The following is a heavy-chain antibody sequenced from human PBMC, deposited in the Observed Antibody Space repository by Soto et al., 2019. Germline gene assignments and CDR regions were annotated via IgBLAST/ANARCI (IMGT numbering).Heavy chain of an antibody. V-gene: IGHV5-51*01. J-gene: IGHJ3*02. Sequence: PGVSLKISCNGSGYRFASFWIGRVRQMPGKGLEWMGIIYPGDSDTRYSPSFQGQVTISADKSISTAYLQWSSLKASDTAMYYFAGDPGYSSGCYGAFDILGKGKMVPVSS. CDR2: IYPGDSDT. D-gene: IGHD6-19*01. CDR3: AGDPGYSSGCYGAFDI. CDR1: GYRFASFW.